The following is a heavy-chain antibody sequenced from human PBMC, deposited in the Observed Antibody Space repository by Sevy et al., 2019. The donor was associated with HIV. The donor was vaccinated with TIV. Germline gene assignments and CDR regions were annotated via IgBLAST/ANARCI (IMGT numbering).Heavy chain of an antibody. V-gene: IGHV3-30-3*01. Sequence: GGSLRLSCAASGFTFSSYAMHWVRQAPGKGLEWVAVISYDGSNKYYADSVKGRFTISRDNSKNTLYLQMNSLRAEDTAVYYCAGDSCSSTSCYFGSYFDYWGQGTLVTVSS. J-gene: IGHJ4*02. D-gene: IGHD2-2*01. CDR3: AGDSCSSTSCYFGSYFDY. CDR1: GFTFSSYA. CDR2: ISYDGSNK.